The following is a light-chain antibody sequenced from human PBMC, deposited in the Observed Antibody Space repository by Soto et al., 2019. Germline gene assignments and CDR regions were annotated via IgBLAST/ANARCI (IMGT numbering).Light chain of an antibody. Sequence: QSVLTQPPSASGTPGQRVTISCSGSSSNIGSNSVNWYQQLPGTAPKLLMYSSNQRPSGVPDRFSGSKSGTSASLAISGLQSEDEADYYYAAWDDSLNGVVFGGGTKLTVL. CDR3: AAWDDSLNGVV. CDR2: SSN. J-gene: IGLJ2*01. V-gene: IGLV1-44*01. CDR1: SSNIGSNS.